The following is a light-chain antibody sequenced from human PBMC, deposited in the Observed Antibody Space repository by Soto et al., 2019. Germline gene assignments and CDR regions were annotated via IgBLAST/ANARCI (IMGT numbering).Light chain of an antibody. CDR1: SSDVGSYNL. J-gene: IGLJ2*01. V-gene: IGLV2-23*01. Sequence: QSALTQPASVSGSPGQSITISCTGTSSDVGSYNLVSWYQHHPGKAPKLMIYEGNKRPSGVSNRFSGSKSGNTASLTISGLQAEDEADYYCCSNAGSTVLFGGGTKLTVL. CDR3: CSNAGSTVL. CDR2: EGN.